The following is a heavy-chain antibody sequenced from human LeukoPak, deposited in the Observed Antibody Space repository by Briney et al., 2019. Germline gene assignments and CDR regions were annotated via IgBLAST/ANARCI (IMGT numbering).Heavy chain of an antibody. J-gene: IGHJ3*01. Sequence: GGSLRLSCAASGFTFSSYPLHWVRQAPGKGLEWVTLISYDGSKIYYADSVKGRFTISRDNSKNTLYLQTNSLRAEDTAVYYCARESGWGLPHAFDFWGQGTMVTVSS. CDR1: GFTFSSYP. V-gene: IGHV3-30-3*01. D-gene: IGHD3-3*01. CDR3: ARESGWGLPHAFDF. CDR2: ISYDGSKI.